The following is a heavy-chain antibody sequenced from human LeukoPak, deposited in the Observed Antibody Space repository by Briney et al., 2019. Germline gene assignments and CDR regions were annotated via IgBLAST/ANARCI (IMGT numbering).Heavy chain of an antibody. J-gene: IGHJ4*02. CDR2: MSHDGGTT. CDR1: GLSLRSYA. CDR3: TRGSGPLYFDF. Sequence: HTGGSLRLSCAASGLSLRSYAIHWVRQAPGKGLEYVSAMSHDGGTTYYADSVKGRFTVSRHNSRNMVYLQMGGLRAEDMAVYYCTRGSGPLYFDFWGQGTQVTVSS. V-gene: IGHV3-64*02. D-gene: IGHD6-19*01.